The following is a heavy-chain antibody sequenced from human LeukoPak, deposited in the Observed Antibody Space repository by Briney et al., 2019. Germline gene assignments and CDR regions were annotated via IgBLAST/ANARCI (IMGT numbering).Heavy chain of an antibody. Sequence: GGSLRLSCAASGFTFSSYWMSWVRQAPGKGLEWVANIKQDGSEKYYVDSVKGRFTISRDNAKNSLDLQTNSLRAEDTAVYYCASGVPGVLDDAFDIWGQGTMVTVSS. CDR2: IKQDGSEK. CDR1: GFTFSSYW. D-gene: IGHD3-10*01. V-gene: IGHV3-7*01. J-gene: IGHJ3*02. CDR3: ASGVPGVLDDAFDI.